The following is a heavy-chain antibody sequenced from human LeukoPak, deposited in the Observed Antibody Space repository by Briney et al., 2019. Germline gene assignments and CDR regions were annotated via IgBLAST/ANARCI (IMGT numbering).Heavy chain of an antibody. CDR3: ARGESASAWLIEY. J-gene: IGHJ4*02. D-gene: IGHD6-19*01. V-gene: IGHV3-48*01. CDR2: ISSSSSNK. CDR1: GFTFSSYS. Sequence: GGSLRLSCAASGFTFSSYSMNWVRQAPGKGLEWISYISSSSSNKDYADSVKGRFTISRDNAENSLSLQMNSLRGEDTAVYYCARGESASAWLIEYWGQGTLVTVSS.